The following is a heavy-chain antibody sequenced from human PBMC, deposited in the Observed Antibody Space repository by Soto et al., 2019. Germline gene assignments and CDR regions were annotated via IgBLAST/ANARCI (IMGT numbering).Heavy chain of an antibody. J-gene: IGHJ6*02. CDR1: GFSLSTSGVA. Sequence: PKRVNPRETVALTCAFSGFSLSTSGVAVGWIRQPPGKALEWLALIYWDDDKRYSPFLKSRLTITKDSFINQVVLTMTNLGPVDPATYSCSRDSYGPGYGMDVWGQGTTVTVPS. V-gene: IGHV2-5*02. CDR3: SRDSYGPGYGMDV. D-gene: IGHD3-10*01. CDR2: IYWDDDK.